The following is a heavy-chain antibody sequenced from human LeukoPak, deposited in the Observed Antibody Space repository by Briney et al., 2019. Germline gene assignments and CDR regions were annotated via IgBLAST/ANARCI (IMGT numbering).Heavy chain of an antibody. J-gene: IGHJ4*02. D-gene: IGHD3-10*01. CDR1: GFTFSNWA. CDR3: ARSSGSYYNHDH. Sequence: GGSLRLSCAASGFTFSNWAITWVRQAPGMGLEWVSSISGDGGGTYYADSVKGRFTVSRDNAKNSLYLQMNSLRDEDTAVYYCARSSGSYYNHDHWGQGTLVTVSS. CDR2: ISGDGGGT. V-gene: IGHV3-23*01.